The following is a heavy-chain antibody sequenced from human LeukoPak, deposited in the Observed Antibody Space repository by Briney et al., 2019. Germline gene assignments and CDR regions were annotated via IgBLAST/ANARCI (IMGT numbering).Heavy chain of an antibody. D-gene: IGHD2-2*01. CDR3: ASDGLRYCSSTSCYREGYYYYYMDV. Sequence: KPSETLSLTCTVSGGSISSYYWSWIRQPPGKGLEWIGYIYYSGSTNYNPSLKSRVTISVDTSKNQFSLKLSSVTAADTAVYYCASDGLRYCSSTSCYREGYYYYYMDVWGKGTTVTVSS. CDR2: IYYSGST. V-gene: IGHV4-59*01. J-gene: IGHJ6*03. CDR1: GGSISSYY.